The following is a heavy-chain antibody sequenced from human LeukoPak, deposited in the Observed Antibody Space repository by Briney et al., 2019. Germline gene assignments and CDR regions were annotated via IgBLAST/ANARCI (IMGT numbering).Heavy chain of an antibody. CDR3: ARGYYDFWSGCYTGYYFDY. D-gene: IGHD3-3*01. V-gene: IGHV3-7*01. CDR1: GFTFSSYW. CDR2: IKQDGSEK. Sequence: GGSLRLSCAASGFTFSSYWMSWVRQAPGKGLEWVANIKQDGSEKYYVDSVKGRFTISRDNAKNSLYLQMNSLRAEDTAVYYCARGYYDFWSGCYTGYYFDYWGQGTLVTVSS. J-gene: IGHJ4*02.